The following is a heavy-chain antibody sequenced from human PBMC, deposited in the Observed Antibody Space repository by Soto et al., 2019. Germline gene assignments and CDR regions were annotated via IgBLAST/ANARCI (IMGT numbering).Heavy chain of an antibody. CDR3: AKWSYLDY. J-gene: IGHJ4*02. CDR1: GFSFASFA. CDR2: SSGSDGKT. D-gene: IGHD3-3*01. V-gene: IGHV3-23*04. Sequence: DVRLAESGGGLVQPGGSLRLSCTTSGFSFASFAMTWVRQAPGKGLEWVATSSGSDGKTYYADSVKGRFTTSRDTSRNPLYLQMNSLRADDTAIYYCAKWSYLDYWGQGTRVTVSS.